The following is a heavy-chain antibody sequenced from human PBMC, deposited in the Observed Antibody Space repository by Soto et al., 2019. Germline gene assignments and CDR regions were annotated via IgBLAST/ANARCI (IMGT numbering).Heavy chain of an antibody. V-gene: IGHV4-34*01. CDR2: INHSGST. CDR1: GGSFSGYD. D-gene: IGHD2-15*01. J-gene: IGHJ3*02. Sequence: SETLSLTCAVYGGSFSGYDWSWIRQPPGKGLEWIGEINHSGSTNYNPSLKSRVTISVDTSKNQFSLKLSSVTAADTAVYYCARGGVWYPTRRAFDIWGQGTMVTVSS. CDR3: ARGGVWYPTRRAFDI.